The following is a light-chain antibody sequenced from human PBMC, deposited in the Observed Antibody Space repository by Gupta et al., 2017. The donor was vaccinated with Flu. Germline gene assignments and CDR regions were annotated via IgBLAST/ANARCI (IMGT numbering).Light chain of an antibody. CDR2: LNSDGSH. V-gene: IGLV4-69*01. CDR3: QTWGTGSVV. Sequence: QLVLTQSPSASASLGASVKLTCTLSSGHSSYAIAWHQQQPEKGPRYLMKLNSDGSHSKGDEIPDRFSGSSSGAERYLTISSRQSEDEADYDCQTWGTGSVVFGGGTKLTVL. CDR1: SGHSSYA. J-gene: IGLJ2*01.